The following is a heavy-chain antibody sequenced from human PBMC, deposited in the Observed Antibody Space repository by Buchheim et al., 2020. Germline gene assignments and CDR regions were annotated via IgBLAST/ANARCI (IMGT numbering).Heavy chain of an antibody. Sequence: EVQLVESGGGLVKPGGSLRFSCAASGFTFTSYSMNWVRQAPGKGLEWVSSITSSSTYMYYADSVKGRFTISRDNAKNSLYLQMNSLRGEDTALYYCARARTDWNALRGGPYYFDYWGQGTL. V-gene: IGHV3-21*02. CDR3: ARARTDWNALRGGPYYFDY. J-gene: IGHJ4*02. D-gene: IGHD1-1*01. CDR1: GFTFTSYS. CDR2: ITSSSTYM.